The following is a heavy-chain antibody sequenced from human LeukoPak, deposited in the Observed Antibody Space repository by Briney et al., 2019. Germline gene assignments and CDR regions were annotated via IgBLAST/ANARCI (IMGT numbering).Heavy chain of an antibody. J-gene: IGHJ4*02. D-gene: IGHD3-10*01. CDR3: ARAMVRGLSNPFDS. V-gene: IGHV1-46*01. CDR2: INPSGGST. Sequence: ASVKVSRKASGYTFTSYYLHWVRQAPGQGLEWMAMINPSGGSTTYAQKFQGRVTMTRDTSTNTVYMELSSLRYEDTAVYYCARAMVRGLSNPFDSWGQGTLVTVSS. CDR1: GYTFTSYY.